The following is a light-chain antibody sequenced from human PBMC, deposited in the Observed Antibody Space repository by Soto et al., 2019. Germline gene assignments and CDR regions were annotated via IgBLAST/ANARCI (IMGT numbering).Light chain of an antibody. CDR1: QSVSSY. CDR3: QQRSNWPPRIT. J-gene: IGKJ5*01. V-gene: IGKV3-11*01. Sequence: EIVLTQSPATLSLSPGERATLSCRASQSVSSYLAWYQQKPGQAPRLLIYDASNRATGIPARFSGSGSGTDFTLTISSLEPEHFAVYYCQQRSNWPPRITFGQGTRLEIK. CDR2: DAS.